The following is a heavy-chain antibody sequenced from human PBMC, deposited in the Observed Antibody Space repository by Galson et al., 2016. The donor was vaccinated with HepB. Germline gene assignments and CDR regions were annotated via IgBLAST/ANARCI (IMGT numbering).Heavy chain of an antibody. J-gene: IGHJ4*02. CDR2: ISWKRGSI. Sequence: SLRLSCAASGFTFDDYTMHWVRQAPGKGLEWVSGISWKRGSIGYADSVKGRFTISRDNAKNSLYLQMNSLRPEDTALYYCAKDLGDVTAAAGYWGQGTLVTVSS. D-gene: IGHD6-13*01. V-gene: IGHV3-9*01. CDR1: GFTFDDYT. CDR3: AKDLGDVTAAAGY.